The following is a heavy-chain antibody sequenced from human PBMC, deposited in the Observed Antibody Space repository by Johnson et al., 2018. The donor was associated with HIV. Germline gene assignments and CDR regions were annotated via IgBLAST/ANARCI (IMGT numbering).Heavy chain of an antibody. J-gene: IGHJ3*02. D-gene: IGHD6-13*01. CDR1: GFTFDDYG. V-gene: IGHV3-20*04. Sequence: EVQLVESGGGLVQPGGSLRLSCAASGFTFDDYGMSWVRQAPGKGLEWVSGINWNGGRTGYADSVKGRFTISRDNSKNTLYLQMNSLRAEDTAVYYCAKDLFSAAAGTRNAFDIWGQGTMVTVSS. CDR2: INWNGGRT. CDR3: AKDLFSAAAGTRNAFDI.